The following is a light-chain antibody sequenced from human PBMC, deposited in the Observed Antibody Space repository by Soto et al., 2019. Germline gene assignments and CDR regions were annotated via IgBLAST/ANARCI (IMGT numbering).Light chain of an antibody. J-gene: IGLJ2*01. Sequence: QSALTQPASVSGSPGQSITISCTGTNGDVGSYDFVSWYQHYPGKAPKLIIYEVNKRPSGVSNRFSGSKSGNTASLTISGLQTEDEADYVCCSYAGSNTLLFGAVTKLTVL. CDR3: CSYAGSNTLL. V-gene: IGLV2-23*02. CDR1: NGDVGSYDF. CDR2: EVN.